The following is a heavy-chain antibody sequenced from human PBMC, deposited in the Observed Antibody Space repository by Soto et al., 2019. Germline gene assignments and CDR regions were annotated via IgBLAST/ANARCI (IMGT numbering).Heavy chain of an antibody. Sequence: EVQLVESGGGLVQPGGSLRLSCAASGFTFSSYEMNWVRQAPGKGLEWVSYISSSGSTIYYADSVKGRFTISRDNAKNSLYLQMNSLRAEDTAVYYCARDKMDYYGSGSYLRFDPWGQGTLVTVSS. CDR3: ARDKMDYYGSGSYLRFDP. CDR1: GFTFSSYE. CDR2: ISSSGSTI. J-gene: IGHJ5*02. D-gene: IGHD3-10*01. V-gene: IGHV3-48*03.